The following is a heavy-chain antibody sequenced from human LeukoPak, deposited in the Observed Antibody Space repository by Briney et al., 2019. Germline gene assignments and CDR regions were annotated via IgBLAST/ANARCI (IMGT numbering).Heavy chain of an antibody. CDR1: GGSISSYY. CDR2: IYYSGST. J-gene: IGHJ4*02. Sequence: SETLSLTCTVSGGSISSYYWSWIRQPPGKGLEWIGYIYYSGSTNYNPSLKSRVTISVDTSKNQFSLKLSSVTAADTAVYYCVYSSSWYYFDYWGQGTLATVSS. D-gene: IGHD6-13*01. CDR3: VYSSSWYYFDY. V-gene: IGHV4-59*01.